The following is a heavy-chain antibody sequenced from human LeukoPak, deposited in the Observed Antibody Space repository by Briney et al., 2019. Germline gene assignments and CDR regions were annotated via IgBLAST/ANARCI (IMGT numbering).Heavy chain of an antibody. Sequence: SETLSLTCAVYGGSFSGYYWSWISQPPGKGLEWIGEINHSGSTNYNPSLKSRVTISVDTSKNQFSLKLSSVTAADTAVYYCARGALGYCSGGSCYSPTYYYYGMDVWGKGTTVTVSS. CDR2: INHSGST. D-gene: IGHD2-15*01. J-gene: IGHJ6*04. CDR1: GGSFSGYY. CDR3: ARGALGYCSGGSCYSPTYYYYGMDV. V-gene: IGHV4-34*01.